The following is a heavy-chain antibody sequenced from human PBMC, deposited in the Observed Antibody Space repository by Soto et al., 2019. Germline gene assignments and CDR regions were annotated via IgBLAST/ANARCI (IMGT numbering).Heavy chain of an antibody. CDR3: AGGQYYFDY. J-gene: IGHJ4*02. D-gene: IGHD2-15*01. V-gene: IGHV3-30*03. Sequence: QVQLVESGGGVVQPGRSLRLSCAASGFPFSSYGMHWVRQDPGKGLDWVALISYDGTNQYYADSVKGRFTVSRDNSKNTLYLHMSSLRAEDKAVYYCAGGQYYFDYCGQGTLVSVSS. CDR1: GFPFSSYG. CDR2: ISYDGTNQ.